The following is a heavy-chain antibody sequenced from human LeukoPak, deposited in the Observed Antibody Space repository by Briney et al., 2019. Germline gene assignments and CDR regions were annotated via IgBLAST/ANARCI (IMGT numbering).Heavy chain of an antibody. CDR2: IHPNTNGA. Sequence: ASVKVSCKASGYTFTDYYIHWVRQAPGQGLEWMGWIHPNTNGATYGQTFQGRVTMTRDTSISTAYMELNRLTSDDTAVYYCARGRYSNKYWGQGTLVTVSS. CDR1: GYTFTDYY. CDR3: ARGRYSNKY. D-gene: IGHD2-21*01. J-gene: IGHJ4*02. V-gene: IGHV1-2*02.